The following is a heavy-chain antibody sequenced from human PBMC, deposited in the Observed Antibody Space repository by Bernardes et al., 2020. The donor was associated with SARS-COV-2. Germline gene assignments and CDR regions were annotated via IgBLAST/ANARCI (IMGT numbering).Heavy chain of an antibody. Sequence: SETLSLTCTVSGASMNSDDYYWSWIRQHPGKGLEWIGYISYSGTTSYNPSLKSRLTISGDTSKNQFSLKLTSVTAADTAVYYCARDTEYYHDTGIYSDYFDYWGQGTLVTVSS. D-gene: IGHD3-22*01. CDR2: ISYSGTT. CDR1: GASMNSDDYY. V-gene: IGHV4-31*03. CDR3: ARDTEYYHDTGIYSDYFDY. J-gene: IGHJ4*02.